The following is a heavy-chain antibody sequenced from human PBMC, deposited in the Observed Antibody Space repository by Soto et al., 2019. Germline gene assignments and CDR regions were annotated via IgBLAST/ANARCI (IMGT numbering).Heavy chain of an antibody. CDR3: AREHGYCSGGRCYYSDY. CDR2: IIPIFGTA. CDR1: GGTFSSYA. V-gene: IGHV1-69*01. Sequence: QVQLVQSGAEVKKPGSSVKVSCKASGGTFSSYAISWVRQAPGQGLEWMGGIIPIFGTANYAQKFQGRVTITADESTSTAYMERSSLRSEDTAVYYCAREHGYCSGGRCYYSDYWGQGTLVTVSS. D-gene: IGHD2-15*01. J-gene: IGHJ4*02.